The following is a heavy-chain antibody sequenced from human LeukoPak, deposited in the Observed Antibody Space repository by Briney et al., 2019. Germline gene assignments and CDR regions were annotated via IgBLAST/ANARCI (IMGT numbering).Heavy chain of an antibody. V-gene: IGHV3-23*01. D-gene: IGHD1-26*01. CDR3: AREDIVGANVGSYGNAFDI. CDR2: INGSGGST. J-gene: IGHJ3*02. CDR1: GFTFSSYA. Sequence: GGSLRLSCAASGFTFSSYAMSWVRQAPGKGLEWVSDINGSGGSTYYADSVKGRFTISRDNAKNSLYLQMNSLRAEDTAVYYCAREDIVGANVGSYGNAFDIWGQGTMVTVSS.